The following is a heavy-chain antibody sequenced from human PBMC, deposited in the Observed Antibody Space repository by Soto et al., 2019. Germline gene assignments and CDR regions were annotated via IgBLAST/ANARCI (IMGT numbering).Heavy chain of an antibody. CDR2: IKKDESKK. CDR3: ARDVSPGSSSWYFDAFDL. CDR1: GFTFSSYW. D-gene: IGHD6-13*01. Sequence: EERLVESGGGLVQPGGSLRLSCAASGFTFSSYWMTWVRQAPGKGLEWVANIKKDESKKSYLDSVRGRFTISRDNAKNSLYLQMDSLTGEDTALYYCARDVSPGSSSWYFDAFDLWGQGTMVTVSS. V-gene: IGHV3-7*05. J-gene: IGHJ3*01.